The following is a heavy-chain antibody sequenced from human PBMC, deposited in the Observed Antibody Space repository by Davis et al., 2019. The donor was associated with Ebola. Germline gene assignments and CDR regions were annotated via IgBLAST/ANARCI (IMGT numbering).Heavy chain of an antibody. CDR2: IYYSGST. D-gene: IGHD4-11*01. CDR3: ARHAHDYSNYVVDY. J-gene: IGHJ4*02. CDR1: GGSISSSSYY. Sequence: PSETLSLTCTVSGGSISSSSYYWGWIRQPPGKGLEWIGSIYYSGSTYYNPSLKSRVTISVDTSKNQFSLKLSSVTAADTAVYYCARHAHDYSNYVVDYWGQGTLVTVSS. V-gene: IGHV4-39*01.